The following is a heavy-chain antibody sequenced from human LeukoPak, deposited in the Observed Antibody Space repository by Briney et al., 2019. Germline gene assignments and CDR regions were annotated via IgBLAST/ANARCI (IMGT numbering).Heavy chain of an antibody. CDR2: ISAYNGDT. CDR3: ARGRPSDY. D-gene: IGHD3-10*01. CDR1: GYTFTDFG. J-gene: IGHJ4*02. Sequence: ASVKVSCKTSGYTFTDFGMSWVRQAPGQGLEWMGWISAYNGDTNYARNLQGRVTVTTDTSTNTAYMELRSLRSDDTAVYYCARGRPSDYWGQGTLVTVSP. V-gene: IGHV1-18*01.